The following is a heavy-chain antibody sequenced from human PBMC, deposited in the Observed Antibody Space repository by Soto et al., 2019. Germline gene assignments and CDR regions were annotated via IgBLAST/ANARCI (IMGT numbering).Heavy chain of an antibody. CDR3: AKIGGTTRGPWFDS. CDR1: GGSISSYY. Sequence: SETLSLTCTVSGGSISSYYWSWIRQPPGKGLEWIGYIYYSGSTNYDPSLKSRVTISVDTSKNQFSLDLSFVTAVDTAVYYCAKIGGTTRGPWFDSWGQGTLVTVSS. J-gene: IGHJ5*01. CDR2: IYYSGST. V-gene: IGHV4-59*12. D-gene: IGHD1-7*01.